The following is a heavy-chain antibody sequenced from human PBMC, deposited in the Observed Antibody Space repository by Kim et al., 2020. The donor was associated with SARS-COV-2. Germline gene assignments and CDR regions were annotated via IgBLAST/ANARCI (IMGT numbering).Heavy chain of an antibody. J-gene: IGHJ5*01. V-gene: IGHV3-23*01. CDR2: ISASTRST. CDR1: GFTFYSYA. CDR3: AKGGADPLDS. Sequence: GGSLRLSCASSGFTFYSYAMTWVRQAPGKGLEWVSHISASTRSTYYADSVKGRFTISRDNSKNTLHLQMNSLRAEDTAVYYCAKGGADPLDSWGQGTLVTVSS.